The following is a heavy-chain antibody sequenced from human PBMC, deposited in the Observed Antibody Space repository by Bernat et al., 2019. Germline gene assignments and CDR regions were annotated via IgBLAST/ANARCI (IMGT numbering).Heavy chain of an antibody. CDR1: GGSISSSSYY. D-gene: IGHD3-16*01. CDR3: ATFYDYVWGLVSPPANNDY. V-gene: IGHV4-39*01. CDR2: IYYSGST. J-gene: IGHJ4*02. Sequence: QLQLQESGPGLVKPSETLSLTCTVSGGSISSSSYYWGWIRQPPGKGLEWIGSIYYSGSTYYNPSLKSRVTISVDTSKNQFSLKLSSVTAADTAVYYCATFYDYVWGLVSPPANNDYWGQGTLVTVSS.